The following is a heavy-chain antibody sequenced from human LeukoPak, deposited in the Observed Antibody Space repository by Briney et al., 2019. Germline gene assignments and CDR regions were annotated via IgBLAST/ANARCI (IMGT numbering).Heavy chain of an antibody. V-gene: IGHV3-23*01. D-gene: IGHD3-22*01. CDR1: GFTFSSYA. CDR3: AKTEASSGHYPQWNYYGMDV. CDR2: ISVSGAGT. Sequence: PGGSLRLSCAASGFTFSSYAMCWVRQAPGKGLEWVSAISVSGAGTYYADSVKGRFTISRDNSKNTLYLQMNSLRAEDTAVYYCAKTEASSGHYPQWNYYGMDVWGQGTTVTVSS. J-gene: IGHJ6*02.